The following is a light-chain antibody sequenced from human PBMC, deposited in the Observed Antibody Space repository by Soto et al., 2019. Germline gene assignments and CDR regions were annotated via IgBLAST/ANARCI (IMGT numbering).Light chain of an antibody. CDR1: QSVGIN. CDR2: GAS. J-gene: IGKJ2*01. V-gene: IGKV3-15*01. Sequence: EIVMTQSPATLSVSPGERATLSCRASQSVGINVAWYQQKPGQGPRLLIHGASTRATGIPARFSGSGSGTAFTLTISILQSEAFAVSFCHQYRNWPPLYTFGQGTKLANK. CDR3: HQYRNWPPLYT.